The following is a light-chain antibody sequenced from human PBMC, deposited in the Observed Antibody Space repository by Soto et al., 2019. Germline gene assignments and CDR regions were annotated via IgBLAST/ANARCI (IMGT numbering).Light chain of an antibody. CDR2: SND. Sequence: QSVVTQAPSVSGTPGQRVTISCSGSSSNIGTNTVSWYQHVPGTAPKLLIYSNDQRPSAVPGRFSGSKSGTSASLAISGLLSEDEADYYCATWDDSLNVVFGGGTKLTVL. CDR3: ATWDDSLNVV. V-gene: IGLV1-44*01. J-gene: IGLJ2*01. CDR1: SSNIGTNT.